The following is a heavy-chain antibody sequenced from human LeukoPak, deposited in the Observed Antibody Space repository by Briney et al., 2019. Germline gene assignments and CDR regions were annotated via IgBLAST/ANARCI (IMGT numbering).Heavy chain of an antibody. J-gene: IGHJ3*02. CDR1: GCSISSGDYY. D-gene: IGHD1-26*01. V-gene: IGHV4-30-4*08. Sequence: SQTLSLTCTVSGCSISSGDYYWSWIRQPPGKGLEWIGYIYYSGSTYYNPSLKGRVTISVDTSKNQFSLKLSSVTAADTAVYYCASIRASPFDAFDIWGQGTMVTVSS. CDR2: IYYSGST. CDR3: ASIRASPFDAFDI.